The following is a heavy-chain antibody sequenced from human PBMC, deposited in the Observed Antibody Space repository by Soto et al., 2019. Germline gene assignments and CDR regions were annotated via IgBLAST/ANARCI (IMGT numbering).Heavy chain of an antibody. CDR2: IWYDGSNK. CDR3: ARDNYGMDV. J-gene: IGHJ6*02. Sequence: QEQVVESGGGVVQPGRYLRLSCAASGFTFSNFNMHWVRQAPAKGLEWVAVIWYDGSNKYYADSVKGRFTISRDNSKNTLSLQMNSLRAEDTAVYYCARDNYGMDVWGQGTTVTVSS. V-gene: IGHV3-33*01. CDR1: GFTFSNFN.